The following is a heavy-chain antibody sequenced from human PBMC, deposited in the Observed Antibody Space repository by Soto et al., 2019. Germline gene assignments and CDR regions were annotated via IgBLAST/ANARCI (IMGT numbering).Heavy chain of an antibody. CDR1: GYTFTGYF. D-gene: IGHD3-3*01. CDR3: ARGGGTILAPLP. Sequence: SVKVSCKASGYTFTGYFIHWVRQAPRQGLEWVGYINPNSGATKYAPRFQGRVTMTSDTSIRTAYMDLSNLRSDDTAVYYCARGGGTILAPLPWGQGTLVTVSS. J-gene: IGHJ5*02. CDR2: INPNSGAT. V-gene: IGHV1-2*02.